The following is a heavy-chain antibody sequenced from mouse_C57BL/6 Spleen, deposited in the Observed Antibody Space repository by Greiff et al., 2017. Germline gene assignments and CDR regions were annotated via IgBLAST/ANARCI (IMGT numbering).Heavy chain of an antibody. D-gene: IGHD3-3*01. V-gene: IGHV1-55*01. CDR3: ARGTAGFAY. Sequence: QVQLQQPGAELVKPGASVKMSCKASGYTFTSYWITWVKQSPGQGLEWIGDIYPGSGSINYNEKFKGKATLTVDTSSSTAYMQLSSLTSEDSAVYYCARGTAGFAYWGQGTLVTVSA. CDR1: GYTFTSYW. J-gene: IGHJ3*01. CDR2: IYPGSGSI.